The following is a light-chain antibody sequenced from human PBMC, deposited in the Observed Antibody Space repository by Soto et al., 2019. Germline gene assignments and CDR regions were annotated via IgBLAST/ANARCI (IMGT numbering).Light chain of an antibody. Sequence: QSALTQPATASGSPGQSITITCTGTSSDGGGYNYVSWYQQHPGKAPKLMIYEVTNRPSGVSNRFSASRSGNTASLTISGLQSEDEDEYCRSSYTSSNTKVFGTGTKVTVL. V-gene: IGLV2-14*01. CDR3: SSYTSSNTKV. J-gene: IGLJ1*01. CDR2: EVT. CDR1: SSDGGGYNY.